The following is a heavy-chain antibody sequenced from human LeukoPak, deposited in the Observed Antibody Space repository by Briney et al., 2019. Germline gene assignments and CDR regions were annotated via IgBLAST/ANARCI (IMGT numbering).Heavy chain of an antibody. V-gene: IGHV4-59*01. J-gene: IGHJ3*02. CDR1: GGSISSYY. CDR2: IYYSGGT. CDR3: ARERLDCGGDCYWDDAFDI. Sequence: SETLSLTCTVSGGSISSYYWSWIRQPPGKGLEWIGCIYYSGGTNYNPSLKSRVTISVDTSKNQFSLKLSSVTAADAAVYYCARERLDCGGDCYWDDAFDIWGQGTMVTVSS. D-gene: IGHD2-21*02.